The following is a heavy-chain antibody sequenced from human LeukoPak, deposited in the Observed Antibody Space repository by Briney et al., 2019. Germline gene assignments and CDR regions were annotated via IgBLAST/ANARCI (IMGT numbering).Heavy chain of an antibody. J-gene: IGHJ4*02. CDR2: IYSGGST. V-gene: IGHV3-53*01. D-gene: IGHD4-17*01. Sequence: GGSLRLSCAASGFTVSSNDMSWVRQAPGKGLECISVIYSGGSTDYADSVKGRLTISRDNSKNTLYLQMNSLRAEDTAVYYCARVVDHDYGDYYLDYWGQGTLVTVS. CDR3: ARVVDHDYGDYYLDY. CDR1: GFTVSSND.